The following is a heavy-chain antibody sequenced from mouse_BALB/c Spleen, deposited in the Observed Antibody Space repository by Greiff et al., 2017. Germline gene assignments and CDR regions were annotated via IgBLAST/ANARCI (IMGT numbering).Heavy chain of an antibody. D-gene: IGHD1-1*01. J-gene: IGHJ2*01. CDR2: IRNKANGYTT. CDR3: ARDYYGSSYLDY. CDR1: GFTFTDYY. V-gene: IGHV7-3*02. Sequence: EVQLQESGGGLVQPGGSLRLSCATSGFTFTDYYMSWVRQPPGKALEWLGFIRNKANGYTTEYSASVKGRFTISRDNSQRILYLQMNTLRAEDSATYYCARDYYGSSYLDYWGQGTTLTVSS.